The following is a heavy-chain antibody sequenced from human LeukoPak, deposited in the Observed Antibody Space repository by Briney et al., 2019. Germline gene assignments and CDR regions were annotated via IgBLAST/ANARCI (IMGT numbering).Heavy chain of an antibody. D-gene: IGHD3-22*01. CDR1: GFTFSSYS. J-gene: IGHJ4*02. CDR2: ISSSSSYI. Sequence: GGSLRLSCAASGFTFSSYSMNWVRQAPGKGLEWVSSISSSSSYIYYADSVKGRFTISRDNAKNSLYLQMNSLRAEDTAVYYCARDLPVGQYYYDSSGYYDYWGQGTLVTVSS. V-gene: IGHV3-21*01. CDR3: ARDLPVGQYYYDSSGYYDY.